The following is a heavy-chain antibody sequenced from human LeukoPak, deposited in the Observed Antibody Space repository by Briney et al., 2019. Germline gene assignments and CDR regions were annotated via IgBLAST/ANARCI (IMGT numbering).Heavy chain of an antibody. J-gene: IGHJ6*03. CDR2: INPNSVGT. Sequence: ASVKVSCKASVYTFTAYYMHWVRQAPGPGLEEMGWINPNSVGTNYAQTFHGRVTMTRETSISTAYMELSRLRSDDTAVYYCARDGIAAAGISGAYYMNVWSKGTTVTISS. V-gene: IGHV1-2*02. CDR3: ARDGIAAAGISGAYYMNV. CDR1: VYTFTAYY. D-gene: IGHD6-13*01.